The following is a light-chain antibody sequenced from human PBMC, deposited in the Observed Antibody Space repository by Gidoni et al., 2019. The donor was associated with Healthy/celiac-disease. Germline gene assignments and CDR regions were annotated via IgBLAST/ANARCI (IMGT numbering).Light chain of an antibody. V-gene: IGKV1-39*01. CDR2: AAS. CDR3: QQSYSTPLT. J-gene: IGKJ4*01. CDR1: QSISSY. Sequence: DILLTHSLSSLSASVGDRGTITCRASQSISSYLNRYQQKQGKAPKLLIYAASSLQGRGTSRFSGSRSGTDVSLTISSLQAEDVATYYYQQSYSTPLTFGEGTKVEIK.